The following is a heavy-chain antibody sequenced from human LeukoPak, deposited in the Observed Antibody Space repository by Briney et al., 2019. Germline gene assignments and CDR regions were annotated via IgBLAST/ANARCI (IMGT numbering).Heavy chain of an antibody. Sequence: PSKTLSLTCTVADGSIGSYYWNWIRQPPGKGLEWIGYIYFSGSTNYNPSLKSRVTISIDTSKNQFSLKLSSVTAADTAVYYCARARRAVADYFDYWGQGTLVTVPS. CDR1: DGSIGSYY. J-gene: IGHJ4*02. D-gene: IGHD6-19*01. CDR3: ARARRAVADYFDY. V-gene: IGHV4-59*01. CDR2: IYFSGST.